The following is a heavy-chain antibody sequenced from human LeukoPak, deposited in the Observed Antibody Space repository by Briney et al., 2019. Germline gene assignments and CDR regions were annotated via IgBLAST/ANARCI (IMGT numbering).Heavy chain of an antibody. CDR2: ISVYNGNT. V-gene: IGHV1-18*01. CDR3: AREELPYVWGSYRPDY. Sequence: TSVKVSCKASAYTFTSYAISWMRQAPGQGLEWMGWISVYNGNTNYAQKFQGRVTMTTDTSTNTVYMELRSLRFDDTAVYYCAREELPYVWGSYRPDYWGQGTLVAVSS. CDR1: AYTFTSYA. D-gene: IGHD3-16*02. J-gene: IGHJ4*02.